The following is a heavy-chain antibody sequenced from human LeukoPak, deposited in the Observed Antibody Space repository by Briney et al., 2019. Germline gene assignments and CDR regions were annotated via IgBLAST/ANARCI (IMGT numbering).Heavy chain of an antibody. D-gene: IGHD6-13*01. CDR2: IYTSGSA. J-gene: IGHJ5*02. V-gene: IGHV4-4*07. CDR1: GGSISSYY. CDR3: ARVVGQQLVFGFDP. Sequence: SETLSLTCTVSGGSISSYYWSWIRQPAGKGLEWIGRIYTSGSANYNPSLESRVTMSVDTSKNQFSLKLSSVTAADTAVYYCARVVGQQLVFGFDPWGQGTLVTVSS.